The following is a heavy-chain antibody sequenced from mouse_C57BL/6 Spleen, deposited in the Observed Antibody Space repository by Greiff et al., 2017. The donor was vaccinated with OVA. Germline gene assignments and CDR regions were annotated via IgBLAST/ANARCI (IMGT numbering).Heavy chain of an antibody. CDR2: IDPSDSET. CDR3: AREGDGTPFAY. V-gene: IGHV1-52*01. CDR1: GYTFTSYW. D-gene: IGHD2-1*01. J-gene: IGHJ3*01. Sequence: VQLQQPGAELVRPGSSVKLSCKASGYTFTSYWLHWVKQRPIQGLEWIGNIDPSDSETHYNQKFKDKATLTVDKSSSTAYMQLSSLTSEDSAVYYCAREGDGTPFAYWGQGTLVTVSA.